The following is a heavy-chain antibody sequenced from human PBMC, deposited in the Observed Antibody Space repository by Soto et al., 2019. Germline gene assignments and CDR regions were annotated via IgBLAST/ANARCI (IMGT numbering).Heavy chain of an antibody. V-gene: IGHV4-31*03. CDR1: GGSISSGGYY. J-gene: IGHJ4*02. CDR3: ASWADYGGNFDY. D-gene: IGHD4-17*01. CDR2: IYYSGST. Sequence: SETLSLTCTVSGGSISSGGYYWSWIRQHPGKGLEWIGYIYYSGSTYYNPSLKSRVTISVDTSKNQFSLKLSSVTAADTAVYYCASWADYGGNFDYWGQGTLVTVSS.